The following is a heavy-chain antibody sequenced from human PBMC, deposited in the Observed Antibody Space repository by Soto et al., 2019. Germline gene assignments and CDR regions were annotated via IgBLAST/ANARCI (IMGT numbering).Heavy chain of an antibody. CDR2: MNPNSGNT. D-gene: IGHD4-17*01. CDR3: ARSVPGETYTFDI. J-gene: IGHJ3*02. CDR1: GYTFTSYV. Sequence: ASVKVSCKASGYTFTSYVINWVRQATGQGLEWMGWMNPNSGNTGYAQKFQGRVTMTRNTSISTAYMELSSLRSEDTAVYYCARSVPGETYTFDIWGQGTIVTVSS. V-gene: IGHV1-8*01.